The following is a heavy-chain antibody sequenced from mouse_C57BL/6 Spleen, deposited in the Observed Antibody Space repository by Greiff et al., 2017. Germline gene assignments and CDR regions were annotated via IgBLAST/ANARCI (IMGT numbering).Heavy chain of an antibody. CDR1: GYTFTGYG. CDR3: ARRRYGNYAWFAY. V-gene: IGHV1-9*01. D-gene: IGHD2-1*01. CDR2: ILPGRGST. Sequence: QVQLQQSGAELMKPGASVKLSCKATGYTFTGYGIEWVKQRPGHGLEWIGEILPGRGSTNYNEKFKGKATFTATTTSHTAYMQLSSLTTEYSSIYYCARRRYGNYAWFAYWGQGTLVTVSA. J-gene: IGHJ3*01.